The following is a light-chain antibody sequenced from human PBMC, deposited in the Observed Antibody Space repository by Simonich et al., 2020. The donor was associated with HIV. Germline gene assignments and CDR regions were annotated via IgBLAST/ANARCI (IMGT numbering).Light chain of an antibody. J-gene: IGKJ1*01. Sequence: DIQMTQSPSSLSASVGNRVTNTCQASQDISNYLNWYQQKPGKAPKLLIYGASNLETGVPSRFSGNGSGTHFTFTINSLQPEDIATYYCQQYENLPWTFGQGTKVEVK. V-gene: IGKV1-33*01. CDR3: QQYENLPWT. CDR1: QDISNY. CDR2: GAS.